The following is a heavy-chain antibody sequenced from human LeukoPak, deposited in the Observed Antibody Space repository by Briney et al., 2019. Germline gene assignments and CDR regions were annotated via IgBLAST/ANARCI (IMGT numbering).Heavy chain of an antibody. CDR1: GYSISNGYY. J-gene: IGHJ4*02. Sequence: SETLSLTCTVSGYSISNGYYWGWIRQPPGKGLEWIASVHQAGHTYYNPSLTSRITISADTSKNQFSLKVTSVTAADTAVYYCARHSSGHLGQVDYWGQGTLVTVSS. V-gene: IGHV4-38-2*02. CDR3: ARHSSGHLGQVDY. CDR2: VHQAGHT. D-gene: IGHD6-19*01.